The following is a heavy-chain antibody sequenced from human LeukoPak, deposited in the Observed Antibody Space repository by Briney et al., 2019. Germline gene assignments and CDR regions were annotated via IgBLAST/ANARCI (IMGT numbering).Heavy chain of an antibody. V-gene: IGHV4-34*01. CDR3: ARAYYYASSAFDI. CDR1: GGSFSGYY. Sequence: SETLSLTCAVYGGSFSGYYWSWIRQPPGKGLEWIGEINHSGSTNYNPSLKSRVTISVDTSKNQFSLKLTSVTAADTAVYYCARAYYYASSAFDIWGQGTMVTVSS. CDR2: INHSGST. J-gene: IGHJ3*02. D-gene: IGHD3-22*01.